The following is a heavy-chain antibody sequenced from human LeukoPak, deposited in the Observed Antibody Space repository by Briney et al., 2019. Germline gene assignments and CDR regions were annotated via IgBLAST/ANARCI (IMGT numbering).Heavy chain of an antibody. D-gene: IGHD3-3*01. CDR2: IKQDGSEK. J-gene: IGHJ4*02. CDR1: GFTFSSYW. V-gene: IGHV3-7*01. Sequence: PGGSLRLSCAASGFTFSSYWMSWVRQAPGKGLEWVANIKQDGSEKYYVDSVKGRFTISRDNSKNTLYLQMNSLRAEDTAVYYCARGGESTEDYDFWSGYPLIDYWGQGTLVTVSS. CDR3: ARGGESTEDYDFWSGYPLIDY.